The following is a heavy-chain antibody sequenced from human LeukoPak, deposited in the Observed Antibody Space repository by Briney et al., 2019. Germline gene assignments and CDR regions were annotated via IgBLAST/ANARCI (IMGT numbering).Heavy chain of an antibody. CDR1: GGSISSGSYY. CDR2: IYTSGST. V-gene: IGHV4-61*02. D-gene: IGHD4-17*01. CDR3: ARLHDYGDFYYFDY. Sequence: PSQTLSLTCTVSGGSISSGSYYWSWIRQPAGKGLEWIGRIYTSGSTNYNPSLKSRGTISVDTSKNQFSLKLSSVTAADTAVYYCARLHDYGDFYYFDYWGQGTLVTVSS. J-gene: IGHJ4*02.